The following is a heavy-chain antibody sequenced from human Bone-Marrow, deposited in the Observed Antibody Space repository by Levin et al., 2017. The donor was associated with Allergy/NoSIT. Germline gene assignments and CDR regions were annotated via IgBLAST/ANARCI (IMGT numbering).Heavy chain of an antibody. J-gene: IGHJ5*02. Sequence: ASETLSLTCSVSSASISRDSWSWIRQPPGKGLEWIGYIYSSGNTKYNPSLKTRATISIDTSKNEFSLHLTSVTAADTAVYYCARDQDDNDDYGWFDPWGQGTQVTVYS. V-gene: IGHV4-59*01. CDR2: IYSSGNT. D-gene: IGHD4-17*01. CDR3: ARDQDDNDDYGWFDP. CDR1: SASISRDS.